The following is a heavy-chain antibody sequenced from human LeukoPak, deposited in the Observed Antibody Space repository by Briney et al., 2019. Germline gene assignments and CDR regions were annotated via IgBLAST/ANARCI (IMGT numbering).Heavy chain of an antibody. CDR3: AITEYSRPADAFDI. D-gene: IGHD6-6*01. V-gene: IGHV4-39*01. CDR1: GGSISSSSYY. Sequence: SETLSLTCTVSGGSISSSSYYWGWIRQPPGKGLEWIGSIYYSGSTYYNPSLKSRVTISVDTSKNQFSLKLSSVTAAATAVYYCAITEYSRPADAFDILGQGTMVTVSS. CDR2: IYYSGST. J-gene: IGHJ3*02.